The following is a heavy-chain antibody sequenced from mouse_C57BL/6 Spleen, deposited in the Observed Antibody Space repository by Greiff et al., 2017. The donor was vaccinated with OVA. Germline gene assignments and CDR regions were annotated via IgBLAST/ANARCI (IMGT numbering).Heavy chain of an antibody. Sequence: EVKVVEPGGGLVKPGGSLKLSCAASGFTFSSYAMSWVSQTPEKRLEWVANISAGGGYTYYTDNVKGRSTLSRDTSTNNLYLQMSHLKSEDTAMYYCARDNDYDAYFDYWGQGTTLTVSS. J-gene: IGHJ2*01. CDR2: ISAGGGYT. D-gene: IGHD2-4*01. V-gene: IGHV5-4*01. CDR3: ARDNDYDAYFDY. CDR1: GFTFSSYA.